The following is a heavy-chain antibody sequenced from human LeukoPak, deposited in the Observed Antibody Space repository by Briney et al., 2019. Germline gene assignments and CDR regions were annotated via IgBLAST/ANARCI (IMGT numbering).Heavy chain of an antibody. CDR2: MYTSGIT. CDR1: GDSFSSYF. Sequence: SETLSLTCTVSGDSFSSYFWSWIRQPAGKGLEWIGRMYTSGITNSNPSLKIRVTMSVDTSKNQFSLNLTSVTAADTAVYYCAREITGTRGVDYWGQGILVTVSS. V-gene: IGHV4-4*07. CDR3: AREITGTRGVDY. J-gene: IGHJ4*02. D-gene: IGHD1-7*01.